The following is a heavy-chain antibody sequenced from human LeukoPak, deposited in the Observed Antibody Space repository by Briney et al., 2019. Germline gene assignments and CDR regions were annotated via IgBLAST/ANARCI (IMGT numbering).Heavy chain of an antibody. V-gene: IGHV3-23*01. CDR1: GFTFSSYA. CDR3: AKLPRDEDWFDP. CDR2: ISGSGGST. J-gene: IGHJ5*02. Sequence: GGSLRLSCVASGFTFSSYAMSWVRQAPGKGLEWVSAISGSGGSTYYADSVKGRFTISRDNSKNTLYLQMNSLRAEDTAVYYCAKLPRDEDWFDPWGQGTLVTVSS.